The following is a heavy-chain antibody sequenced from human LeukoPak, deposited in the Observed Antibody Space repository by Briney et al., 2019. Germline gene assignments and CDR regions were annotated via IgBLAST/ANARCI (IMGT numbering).Heavy chain of an antibody. CDR3: AGATYYYDSSEGYYFDY. CDR1: GGSFSGYY. J-gene: IGHJ4*02. Sequence: KPSETLSLTCAVYGGSFSGYYWSWIRQPPGKGLEWIGEINHSGSTNYNPSLKSRVTISVDTSKNQFSLKLSSVTAADTAVYYCAGATYYYDSSEGYYFDYWGQGTLVTVSS. CDR2: INHSGST. D-gene: IGHD3-22*01. V-gene: IGHV4-34*01.